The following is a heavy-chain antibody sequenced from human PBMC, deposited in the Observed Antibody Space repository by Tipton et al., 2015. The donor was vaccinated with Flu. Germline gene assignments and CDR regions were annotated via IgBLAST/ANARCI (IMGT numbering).Heavy chain of an antibody. CDR1: GGSFSGYY. D-gene: IGHD2-2*01. CDR2: INHSGST. V-gene: IGHV4-34*01. CDR3: ARVVVVVPAATAFDI. J-gene: IGHJ3*02. Sequence: TLSLTCAVYGGSFSGYYWSWIRQPPGKGLEWIGEINHSGSTNYNPSLKSRVTISVDTSKNQFSLKLSSVTAADTAVYYCARVVVVVPAATAFDIWGQGTMVTVSS.